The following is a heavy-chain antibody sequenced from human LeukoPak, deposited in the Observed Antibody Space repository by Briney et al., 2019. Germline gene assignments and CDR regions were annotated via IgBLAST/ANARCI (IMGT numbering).Heavy chain of an antibody. CDR3: ANLYQSYSNNWFDP. CDR1: GFTFSSYA. CDR2: ISGSGGST. D-gene: IGHD3-10*01. Sequence: GGSLRLSCAASGFTFSSYAMSWVRQAPGKGLEWVSAISGSGGSTYYAGSVKGRFTISRDNSKNTLYLQMNSLRAVDTAVYYCANLYQSYSNNWFDPWGQGTLVTVSS. V-gene: IGHV3-23*01. J-gene: IGHJ5*02.